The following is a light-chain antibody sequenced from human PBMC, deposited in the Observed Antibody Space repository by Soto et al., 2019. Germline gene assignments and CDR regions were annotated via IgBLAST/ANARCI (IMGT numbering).Light chain of an antibody. Sequence: DIQMTQSPSSLSVSIGDRVTITCQASQDIKYYLNWYQQKPGKAPKLLIYDASNLETGVPSRFSGSGSGTDFTFTISSLQPEDIATYYCQQYDNLITFGQGTRLEIK. CDR3: QQYDNLIT. CDR2: DAS. CDR1: QDIKYY. J-gene: IGKJ5*01. V-gene: IGKV1-33*01.